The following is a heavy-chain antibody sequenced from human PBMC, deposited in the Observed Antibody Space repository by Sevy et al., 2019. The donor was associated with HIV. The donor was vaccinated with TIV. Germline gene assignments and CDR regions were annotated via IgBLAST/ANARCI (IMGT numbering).Heavy chain of an antibody. D-gene: IGHD6-13*01. J-gene: IGHJ4*02. CDR3: ARLSGYSSSWSYFDY. Sequence: GGSLRLSCAASGFTFSSYSMNWVRQAPGKGLEWVSYISSSSSTIYYADSVKGRFTISRDNAKNSLYLQMNSLRAEDTAVYYCARLSGYSSSWSYFDYWGPGTLVTVSS. CDR1: GFTFSSYS. V-gene: IGHV3-48*01. CDR2: ISSSSSTI.